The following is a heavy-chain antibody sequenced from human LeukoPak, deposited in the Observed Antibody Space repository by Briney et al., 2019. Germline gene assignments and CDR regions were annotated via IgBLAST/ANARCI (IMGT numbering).Heavy chain of an antibody. J-gene: IGHJ4*02. CDR1: GFTFSGYS. Sequence: GRSLRLSGAASGFTFSGYSMNWVRQAPGKGLEWVSYIVTSGSTIYYADSVKGRFTISRDNAKNSLYLQMNSLRDEDTAVYYCARILGLTLDYWGQGALVTVSS. D-gene: IGHD3-9*01. V-gene: IGHV3-48*02. CDR3: ARILGLTLDY. CDR2: IVTSGSTI.